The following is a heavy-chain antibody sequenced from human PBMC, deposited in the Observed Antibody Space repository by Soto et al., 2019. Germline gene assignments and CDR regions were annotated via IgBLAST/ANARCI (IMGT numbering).Heavy chain of an antibody. V-gene: IGHV4-38-2*02. Sequence: SETLSLTCAVSGYYISSGYHWGWIRQPPGKGLEWIGNIFHSGSTHYNPSLKSRVTISVDTSKNQFSLTLRSVTAADRAVYYCARDKWEMGGMDVCGQGTPVTV. D-gene: IGHD1-26*01. CDR2: IFHSGST. CDR3: ARDKWEMGGMDV. CDR1: GYYISSGYH. J-gene: IGHJ6*02.